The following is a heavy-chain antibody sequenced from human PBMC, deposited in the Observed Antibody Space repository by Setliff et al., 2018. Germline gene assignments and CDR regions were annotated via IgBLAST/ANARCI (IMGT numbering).Heavy chain of an antibody. CDR2: ISAYTGKT. Sequence: ASVKVSCKAVDYTFLSYGLSWVRQAPGQGLEWMGWISAYTGKTDYAQKLQGRVTMTTDTSTSTAYMELRSLRSDDTAVYYCAGGQPLVRKYYYYMDVWGKGTTVTVSS. CDR3: AGGQPLVRKYYYYMDV. D-gene: IGHD3-10*01. J-gene: IGHJ6*03. CDR1: DYTFLSYG. V-gene: IGHV1-18*01.